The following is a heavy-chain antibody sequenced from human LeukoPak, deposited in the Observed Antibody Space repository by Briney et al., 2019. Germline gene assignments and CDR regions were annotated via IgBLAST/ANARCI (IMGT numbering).Heavy chain of an antibody. J-gene: IGHJ4*02. CDR2: IYHSGST. Sequence: SETLSLTCTVSGGSISSGGYYWSWIRQPPGKGLEWIGYIYHSGSTYYNPSLKSRVTISVDRSKNQFSLKLSSVTAADTAVYYCARARGRGYYDSSGYYLFDYWDQGTLVTVSS. D-gene: IGHD3-22*01. CDR1: GGSISSGGYY. CDR3: ARARGRGYYDSSGYYLFDY. V-gene: IGHV4-30-2*01.